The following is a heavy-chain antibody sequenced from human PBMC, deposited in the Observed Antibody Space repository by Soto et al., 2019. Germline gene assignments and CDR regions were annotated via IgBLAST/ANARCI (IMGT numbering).Heavy chain of an antibody. CDR2: ISYDGSLQ. V-gene: IGHV3-30*03. D-gene: IGHD5-18*01. Sequence: QAQLVESGGGVVQPGRSLRLSCAASGFAFSRYGMYWVRQAPGTGLGWVAVISYDGSLQHYADSVKGRFTISRDNSKNMVLLQISSLRAEDTAVDYCVSDRGYGHASVPYSWGQGTLVSVSS. CDR3: VSDRGYGHASVPYS. J-gene: IGHJ4*02. CDR1: GFAFSRYG.